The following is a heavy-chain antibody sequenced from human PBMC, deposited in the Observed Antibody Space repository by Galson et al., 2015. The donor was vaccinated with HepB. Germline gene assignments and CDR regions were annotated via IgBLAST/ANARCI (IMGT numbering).Heavy chain of an antibody. Sequence: SLRLSCAASGFTFSIYSMNWVRQAPGKGLEWVSYISSLSSTIYYADSVKGRFTISRDDAKNSLSLQMNSLRAEDTAVYYCARERFSWQLYFDLWGRGTLVTVSS. CDR2: ISSLSSTI. V-gene: IGHV3-48*01. D-gene: IGHD6-13*01. CDR3: ARERFSWQLYFDL. CDR1: GFTFSIYS. J-gene: IGHJ2*01.